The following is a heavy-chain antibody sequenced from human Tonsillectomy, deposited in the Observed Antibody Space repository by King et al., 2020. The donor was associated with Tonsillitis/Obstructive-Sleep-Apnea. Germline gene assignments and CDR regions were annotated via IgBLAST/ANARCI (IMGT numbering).Heavy chain of an antibody. Sequence: VQLVESGGGLVQPGGSLRLSCAASGFTFSSYAMSWVRQAPGKGLEWVSAISGSGGSTYYADSVKGRFTISRDNSKNTLYLQRNSLRAEDTAVYYCAKLSGNYVSYYYYMDVWGEGTTVTVSS. CDR1: GFTFSSYA. D-gene: IGHD4-23*01. J-gene: IGHJ6*03. V-gene: IGHV3-23*04. CDR3: AKLSGNYVSYYYYMDV. CDR2: ISGSGGST.